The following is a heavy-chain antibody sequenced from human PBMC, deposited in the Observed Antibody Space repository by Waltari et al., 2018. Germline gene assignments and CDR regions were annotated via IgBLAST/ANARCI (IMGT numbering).Heavy chain of an antibody. CDR1: GFTFSSYA. V-gene: IGHV3-23*01. J-gene: IGHJ5*02. CDR3: ASYPTYYYDSSGYSGFDP. CDR2: ISGSGGST. Sequence: EVQLLESGGGLVQPGGSLRLSCAASGFTFSSYAMSWVRQAPGKGLEWVSAISGSGGSTYYADSVKGRFTISRDNSKNTLYLQMNSLRAEDTAVYYCASYPTYYYDSSGYSGFDPWGQGTLVTVSS. D-gene: IGHD3-22*01.